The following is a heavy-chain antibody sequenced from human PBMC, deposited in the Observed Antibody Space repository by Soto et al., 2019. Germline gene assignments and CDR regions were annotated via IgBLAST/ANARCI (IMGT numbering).Heavy chain of an antibody. CDR2: IRVSGGRI. CDR1: RFIFSTSS. D-gene: IGHD3-22*01. J-gene: IGHJ4*02. V-gene: IGHV3-23*01. Sequence: PGGSLRLSCAASRFIFSTSSMNWVRQAPGKGLEWISSIRVSGGRIYYADSVKGRFTIYRDNSKNTLYLQMSSLRAEDTAVYFFAKDQHSYDSSGSDSWGQGTLVTVSS. CDR3: AKDQHSYDSSGSDS.